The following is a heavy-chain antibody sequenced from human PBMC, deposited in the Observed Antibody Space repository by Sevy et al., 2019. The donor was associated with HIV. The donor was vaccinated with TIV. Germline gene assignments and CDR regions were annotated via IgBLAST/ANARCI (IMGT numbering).Heavy chain of an antibody. Sequence: GGSLRLSCTASGFTFGDYAMSWCRQAPGKGLEWVGFIRSKTYGGTTEYAASAKARFTISRDDSKSIAYLQMNSLKTEDTAVYYCTRVRGTISPYYYYGMDVWGQGTTVTVSS. V-gene: IGHV3-49*03. CDR1: GFTFGDYA. J-gene: IGHJ6*02. CDR2: IRSKTYGGTT. D-gene: IGHD3-16*01. CDR3: TRVRGTISPYYYYGMDV.